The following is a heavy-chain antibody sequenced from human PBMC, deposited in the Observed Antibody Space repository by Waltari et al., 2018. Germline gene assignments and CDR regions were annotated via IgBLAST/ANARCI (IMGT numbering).Heavy chain of an antibody. CDR1: GFTFSSYS. D-gene: IGHD5-18*01. J-gene: IGHJ4*02. V-gene: IGHV3-23*03. CDR3: AKDGPHSYGYNGY. CDR2: IYSGGST. Sequence: EVQLVESGGGLVKPGGSLRLSCAASGFTFSSYSMNWVRQAPGKGLEWVSVIYSGGSTYYADSVKGRFTISRDNSKNTLYLQMNSLRAEDTAVYYCAKDGPHSYGYNGYWGQGTLVTVSS.